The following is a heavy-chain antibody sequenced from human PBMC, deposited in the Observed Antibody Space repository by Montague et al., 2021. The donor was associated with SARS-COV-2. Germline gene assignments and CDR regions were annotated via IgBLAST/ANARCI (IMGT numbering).Heavy chain of an antibody. D-gene: IGHD3-10*01. CDR3: ARALFSRRGVYITTYYYSYYMDA. J-gene: IGHJ6*03. CDR1: GGSLSGSY. V-gene: IGHV4-34*01. Sequence: SETLSLTCAVYGGSLSGSYWSWIRQPPGKGLELIGGINHSGVTNYNPSLKSRVTISMDTSKNQFSLSVNSVSAADAAVYYCARALFSRRGVYITTYYYSYYMDAWGTGTTVTVSS. CDR2: INHSGVT.